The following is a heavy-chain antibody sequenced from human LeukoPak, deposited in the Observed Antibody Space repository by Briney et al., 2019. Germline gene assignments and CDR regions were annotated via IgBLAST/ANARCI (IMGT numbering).Heavy chain of an antibody. CDR3: ARAPLTSPYCSSTSRSHYYMDV. D-gene: IGHD2-2*01. CDR1: GFTFSSNY. CDR2: IYSGGST. J-gene: IGHJ6*03. V-gene: IGHV3-53*01. Sequence: QPGGSLRLSCAASGFTFSSNYMSWVRQAPGKGLEWVSVIYSGGSTYYADSVKGRFTISRDNSKNTLYLQMNSLRAEDTAVYYCARAPLTSPYCSSTSRSHYYMDVWGKGTSVTVSS.